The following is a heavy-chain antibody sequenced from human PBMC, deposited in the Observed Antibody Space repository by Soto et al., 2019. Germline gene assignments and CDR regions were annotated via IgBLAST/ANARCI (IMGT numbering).Heavy chain of an antibody. Sequence: QVQLVQSGAEVKKPGSSVKVSCKASGGTFSSYAISWVRQAPGQGLEWMGGIIPIFGTANYAQKFQGRVTITADESTSTAYMELSSLRSEDTAMYYCARAAYYYGSGSRTWGMDVWGQGTTVTVSS. CDR3: ARAAYYYGSGSRTWGMDV. D-gene: IGHD3-10*01. J-gene: IGHJ6*02. V-gene: IGHV1-69*01. CDR2: IIPIFGTA. CDR1: GGTFSSYA.